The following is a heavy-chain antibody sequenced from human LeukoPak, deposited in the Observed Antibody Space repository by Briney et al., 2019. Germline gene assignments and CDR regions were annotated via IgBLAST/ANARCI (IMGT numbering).Heavy chain of an antibody. CDR3: ATSQASSGNN. V-gene: IGHV3-7*01. J-gene: IGHJ4*02. Sequence: GGSLRLSCAASGFTFTMSWMSWIRQAPGKGLEWVANIKGDGSAKFYVGSVKGRFTISRDNAKNSLYLQMNSLRVEDTAIYYCATSQASSGNNWGQGTLVTVSS. CDR1: GFTFTMSW. CDR2: IKGDGSAK. D-gene: IGHD3-22*01.